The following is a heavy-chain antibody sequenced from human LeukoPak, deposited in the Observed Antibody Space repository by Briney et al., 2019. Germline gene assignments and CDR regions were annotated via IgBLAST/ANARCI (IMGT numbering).Heavy chain of an antibody. CDR3: ARFCMDAAIDY. D-gene: IGHD2-15*01. CDR1: GFTFSGYW. J-gene: IGHJ4*02. CDR2: IKQDASEK. V-gene: IGHV3-7*01. Sequence: PGGSLRLSCAASGFTFSGYWMSWVRQAPGKGLEWVATIKQDASEKTYVDSVEGRFTSSRDNAKSSLFLQMDSLRAEDTAVYYCARFCMDAAIDYWGQGTLVTVSS.